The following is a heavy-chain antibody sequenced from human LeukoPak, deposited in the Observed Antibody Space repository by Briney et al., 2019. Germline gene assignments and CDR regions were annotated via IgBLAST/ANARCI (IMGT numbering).Heavy chain of an antibody. CDR3: ARGIAVAGKSGYVQH. V-gene: IGHV6-1*01. D-gene: IGHD6-19*01. J-gene: IGHJ1*01. CDR2: TYYRSKWYN. CDR1: GDSVSSNSAA. Sequence: SQTLSLTCVISGDSVSSNSAAWNWIRQSPSRGLEWLGRTYYRSKWYNDYAVSVKSRITINPDTSKNQFSLQLNSVTPEDTAVYYCARGIAVAGKSGYVQHWGQGTLVTVSS.